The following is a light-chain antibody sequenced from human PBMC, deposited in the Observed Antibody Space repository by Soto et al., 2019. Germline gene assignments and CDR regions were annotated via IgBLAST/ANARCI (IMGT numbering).Light chain of an antibody. CDR1: SSDVGSYNL. CDR2: EGS. CDR3: CSYAGSSTFV. V-gene: IGLV2-23*01. J-gene: IGLJ1*01. Sequence: QSALTHPASESRSPGQSITISCTGTSSDVGSYNLVSWYQQHPGKAPKLMIYEGSKRPSGVSNRFSGSKSGNTASLTISGLQAEDEADYYCCSYAGSSTFVFGTGTKVTVL.